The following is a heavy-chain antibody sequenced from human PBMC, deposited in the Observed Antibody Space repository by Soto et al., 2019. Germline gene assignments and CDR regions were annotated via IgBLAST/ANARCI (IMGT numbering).Heavy chain of an antibody. Sequence: EVQLVESGGGLVKPGGSLRLSCAASGFTFSSYSMNWVRQAPGKGLEWVSSISSSSSYIYYADSVKGRFTISRDNAKNSLYLQMNSLRAEDTAVDYCASHSSSWYDRENYYYYGMDVWGQGTTVTVSS. CDR2: ISSSSSYI. D-gene: IGHD6-13*01. CDR3: ASHSSSWYDRENYYYYGMDV. V-gene: IGHV3-21*01. CDR1: GFTFSSYS. J-gene: IGHJ6*02.